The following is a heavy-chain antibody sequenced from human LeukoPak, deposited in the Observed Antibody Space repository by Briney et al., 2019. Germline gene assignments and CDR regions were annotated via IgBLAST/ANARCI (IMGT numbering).Heavy chain of an antibody. V-gene: IGHV4-59*08. D-gene: IGHD1-20*01. Sequence: SETLSLTCTVFGVSISRYYWSWIRQPPGKGLEWIGYIHHTGSTNYNPSLKSRVTISMDTSKNQFSQKLTSVTAADTAVYYCARLDGNWNYFDYWGQGSLVTVSS. J-gene: IGHJ4*02. CDR1: GVSISRYY. CDR3: ARLDGNWNYFDY. CDR2: IHHTGST.